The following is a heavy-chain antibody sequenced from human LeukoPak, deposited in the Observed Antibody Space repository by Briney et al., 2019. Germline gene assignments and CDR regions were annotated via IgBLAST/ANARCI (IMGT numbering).Heavy chain of an antibody. D-gene: IGHD6-13*01. J-gene: IGHJ4*02. CDR3: ARHPIAAAGFFDY. Sequence: SETLSLTCTVSGGSISSYYWSWIRQPPGKGLEWIGYIYYSGSTNYNPSLKSRVTISVDTSKNQFSLKLSSVTAADTAVYYCARHPIAAAGFFDYWGQGTLVTVSS. CDR1: GGSISSYY. CDR2: IYYSGST. V-gene: IGHV4-59*01.